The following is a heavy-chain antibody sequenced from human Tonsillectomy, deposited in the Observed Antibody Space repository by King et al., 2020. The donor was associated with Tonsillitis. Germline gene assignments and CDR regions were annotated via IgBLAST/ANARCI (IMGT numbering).Heavy chain of an antibody. V-gene: IGHV1-2*02. Sequence: QLVQSGAEVKKPGASVKVSCKASGYTFTGYYMHWVRQAPGQGLEWMGWINPNSGATHYAQKFQGRVTMTRDTSISTAYMELSSLRSDDTAVYYCSRTSDMVVVVDASLAAFDIWDQGTKVTASS. CDR1: GYTFTGYY. CDR3: SRTSDMVVVVDASLAAFDI. CDR2: INPNSGAT. D-gene: IGHD2-15*01. J-gene: IGHJ3*02.